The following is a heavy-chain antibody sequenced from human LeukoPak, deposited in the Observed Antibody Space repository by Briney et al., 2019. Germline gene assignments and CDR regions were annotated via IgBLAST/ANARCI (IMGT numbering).Heavy chain of an antibody. CDR1: GFTFSTYS. V-gene: IGHV3-48*02. Sequence: AGGSLRLSCAASGFTFSTYSTNWVRQAPGKGLEWVSYISSSSSTIYYADSVRGRFTISRDNAKNSLYLQMNSLRDEDTAVYYCARDTEHLYFVFDYWGQGTLVTVSS. CDR2: ISSSSSTI. D-gene: IGHD2-8*01. CDR3: ARDTEHLYFVFDY. J-gene: IGHJ4*02.